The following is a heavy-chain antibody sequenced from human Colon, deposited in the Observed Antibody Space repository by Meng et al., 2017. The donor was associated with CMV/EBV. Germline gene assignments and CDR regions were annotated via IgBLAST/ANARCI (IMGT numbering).Heavy chain of an antibody. CDR2: INSNTGAT. CDR3: ERVGGWIGSSSIFGWFDP. D-gene: IGHD6-6*01. J-gene: IGHJ5*02. Sequence: GAGCKIPGDSVKVSCKGAGYTLTDYYIHWVRQAPGQGLEWMGLINSNTGATKYAQKFQNRITMTRDTSINTVYMQLSGLRSDDTAVYYCERVGGWIGSSSIFGWFDPWGQGTLVTVSS. CDR1: GYTLTDYY. V-gene: IGHV1-2*02.